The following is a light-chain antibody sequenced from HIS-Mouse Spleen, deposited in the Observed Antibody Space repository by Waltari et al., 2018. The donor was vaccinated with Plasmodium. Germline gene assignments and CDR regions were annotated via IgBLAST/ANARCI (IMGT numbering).Light chain of an antibody. CDR1: ALPKKS. J-gene: IGLJ3*02. Sequence: SYELTQPPSVSVSPGQTAHITCAGDALPKKSAYLYQQKSGQVPGLVIYEDSKRPSGTPERFSGSSSGTMATLTISGAQVEDEADYYCYSTDSSGNHRVFGGGTKLTVL. V-gene: IGLV3-10*01. CDR3: YSTDSSGNHRV. CDR2: EDS.